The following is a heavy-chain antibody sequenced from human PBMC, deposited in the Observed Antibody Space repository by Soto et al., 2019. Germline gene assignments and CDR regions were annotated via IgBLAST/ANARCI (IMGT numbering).Heavy chain of an antibody. CDR1: GYTFTSYD. V-gene: IGHV1-8*01. CDR3: ARRGYSSSWYYYYYYGMDV. CDR2: MNPNSGNT. J-gene: IGHJ6*02. D-gene: IGHD6-13*01. Sequence: QVQLVHSGAEVKKPGASVKVSCKASGYTFTSYDINWVRQATGQGLEWMGWMNPNSGNTGYAQKFQGRVTMTRNTSISTAYMELSSLRSEDTAVYYCARRGYSSSWYYYYYYGMDVWGQGTTVTVSS.